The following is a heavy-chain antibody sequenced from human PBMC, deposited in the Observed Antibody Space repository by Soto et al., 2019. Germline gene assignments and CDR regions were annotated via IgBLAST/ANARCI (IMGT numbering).Heavy chain of an antibody. J-gene: IGHJ4*02. V-gene: IGHV1-8*01. CDR3: ARVGWVPPFDF. CDR1: GYTFTHYD. D-gene: IGHD1-26*01. Sequence: QVQLVQSGADVKKPGASVKVSCKASGYTFTHYDINWVRQATGQGLEWMGWMNPNTGNTGFAQKFQDRVTMTRNTSISTAYMELSSLRSEDTALYFWARVGWVPPFDFWGQGTPVTVSS. CDR2: MNPNTGNT.